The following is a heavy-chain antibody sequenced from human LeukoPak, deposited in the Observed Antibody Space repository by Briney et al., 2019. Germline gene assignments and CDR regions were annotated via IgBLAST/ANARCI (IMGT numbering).Heavy chain of an antibody. J-gene: IGHJ4*02. Sequence: TGGSLRLSCAASGFTFSNYAVAWVRQAPEKGLEWVSAISLSGGTTRVADSVKGRFTVSRDNSKNTLYLQMNSLRAEDTAVYYCAKGGLPYFDWLLTFDYWGQGALVTVSS. CDR2: ISLSGGTT. V-gene: IGHV3-23*01. D-gene: IGHD3-9*01. CDR3: AKGGLPYFDWLLTFDY. CDR1: GFTFSNYA.